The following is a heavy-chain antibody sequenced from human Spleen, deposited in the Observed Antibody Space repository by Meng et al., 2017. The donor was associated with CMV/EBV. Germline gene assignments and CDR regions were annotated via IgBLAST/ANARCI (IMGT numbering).Heavy chain of an antibody. Sequence: QITLKESGPTLLKPTQTLTLTCTFSGFSLTTSGVGVGWIRQPPGKALEWLALIYWDDDKRYSPSLKTRLSVTKDSSKNQVVLTMTNMDPVDTATYYCAHKIYIVGASSHPFDYWGQGTLVTVSS. CDR2: IYWDDDK. CDR3: AHKIYIVGASSHPFDY. J-gene: IGHJ4*02. V-gene: IGHV2-5*02. CDR1: GFSLTTSGVG. D-gene: IGHD1-26*01.